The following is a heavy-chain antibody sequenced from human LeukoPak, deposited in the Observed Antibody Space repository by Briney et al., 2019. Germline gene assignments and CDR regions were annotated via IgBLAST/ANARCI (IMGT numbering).Heavy chain of an antibody. CDR2: MNPNSGNT. J-gene: IGHJ5*02. Sequence: ASVKVSCKASRYTFTSYDINWVRQATGQGLEWMGWMNPNSGNTGYAQKFQGRVTMTRNTAINTAYIELSSLRSDDTAVYYCARGRWTGYCSSTNCYSGLDPWGQGTLVTVSS. CDR3: ARGRWTGYCSSTNCYSGLDP. D-gene: IGHD2-2*02. CDR1: RYTFTSYD. V-gene: IGHV1-8*01.